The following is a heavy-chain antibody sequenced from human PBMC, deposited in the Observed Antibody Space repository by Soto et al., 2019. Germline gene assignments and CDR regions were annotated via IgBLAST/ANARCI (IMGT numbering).Heavy chain of an antibody. V-gene: IGHV4-39*01. CDR3: ARQYIVVVVAAANWFDP. CDR2: IYYSGST. J-gene: IGHJ5*02. CDR1: GGSISSSSYY. Sequence: SETLSLTCTVSGGSISSSSYYWGWIRQPPGKGLEWIGSIYYSGSTYYNPSLKSRVTISVDTSKNQFSLKLSSVTAADTAVYYCARQYIVVVVAAANWFDPWGQGTLVTVSS. D-gene: IGHD2-15*01.